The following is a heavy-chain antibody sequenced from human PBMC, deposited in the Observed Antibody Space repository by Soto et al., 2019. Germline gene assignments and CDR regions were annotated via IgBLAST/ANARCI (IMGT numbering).Heavy chain of an antibody. J-gene: IGHJ4*02. CDR2: IYSGGST. V-gene: IGHV3-66*01. CDR3: ARYYCDSSGYFDY. Sequence: EVQLVESGGGLVQPGGSLRLSCAASGFTVSSNYMSWVRQAPGKGLEWVSVIYSGGSTYYADSVKGRFTISRDNSKDTLYLQMNSLRAEDTAVYYCARYYCDSSGYFDYWGQGTLVTVSS. D-gene: IGHD3-22*01. CDR1: GFTVSSNY.